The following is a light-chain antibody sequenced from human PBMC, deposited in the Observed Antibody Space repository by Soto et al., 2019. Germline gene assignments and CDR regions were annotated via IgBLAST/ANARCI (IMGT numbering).Light chain of an antibody. J-gene: IGLJ3*02. CDR1: SNDVGSYDL. Sequence: QSVLTQPASVSGSPGQSINISCTGTSNDVGSYDLVSWYQLHPGKAPKLVIYEANKRPSGISNRFSVSKSGNTASLTISGLQAEDEAHYYCCSYARCRLWVFGGGTKVTVL. V-gene: IGLV2-23*01. CDR2: EAN. CDR3: CSYARCRLWV.